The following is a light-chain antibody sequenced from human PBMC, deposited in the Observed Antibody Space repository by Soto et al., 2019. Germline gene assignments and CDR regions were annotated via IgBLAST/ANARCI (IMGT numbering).Light chain of an antibody. Sequence: AIRMTHSPSSFSASTGDRVTITCRASQGISSYLAWYQQKPGKAPKLLIYAASTLQSGVPSRFSGSGSGTDFTLTISCLQSEDFATFYCQQYYSYSWTFGQGTKVEIK. CDR1: QGISSY. J-gene: IGKJ1*01. V-gene: IGKV1-8*01. CDR2: AAS. CDR3: QQYYSYSWT.